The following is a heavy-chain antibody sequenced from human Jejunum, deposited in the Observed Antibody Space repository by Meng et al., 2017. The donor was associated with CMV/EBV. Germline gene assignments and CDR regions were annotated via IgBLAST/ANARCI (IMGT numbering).Heavy chain of an antibody. CDR1: GGSFSGYY. Sequence: QVELQEWGAGLLKPSETLSLTCAVYGGSFSGYYWSWIRQPPGKGLEWIGEINYRGSTNYSPSLKSRVTMSLDTSKNQFSLKLTSATAADTAMYYCARCPRDDDSGYWFFDNWGQGTLVTVSS. CDR3: ARCPRDDDSGYWFFDN. V-gene: IGHV4-34*01. J-gene: IGHJ4*02. CDR2: INYRGST. D-gene: IGHD3-22*01.